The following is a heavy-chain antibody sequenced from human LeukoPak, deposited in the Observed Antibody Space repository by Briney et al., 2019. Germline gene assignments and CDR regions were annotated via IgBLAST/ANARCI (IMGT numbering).Heavy chain of an antibody. V-gene: IGHV4-59*01. D-gene: IGHD6-13*01. J-gene: IGHJ4*02. CDR1: GGSISGFY. CDR3: ARGASSFEY. CDR2: IYYSGST. Sequence: SETLSLTCTVSGGSISGFYWSWIRQPPGKGLEWIGYIYYSGSTNYNPSLKSRVTISVDTSKNQFSRKMSSVTTADTAVYYCARGASSFEYWGQGTLVTVSS.